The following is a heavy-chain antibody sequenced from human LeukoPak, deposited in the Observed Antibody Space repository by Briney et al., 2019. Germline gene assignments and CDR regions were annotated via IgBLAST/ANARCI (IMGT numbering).Heavy chain of an antibody. CDR2: ISSSGSTI. V-gene: IGHV3-11*04. CDR3: ARARPYCDFWSGFDY. J-gene: IGHJ4*02. D-gene: IGHD3-3*01. CDR1: GFTFSDYY. Sequence: PGGSLRLSCAASGFTFSDYYMSWIRQAPGKGLEWVSYISSSGSTIYYADSVKGRFTISRDNAKNSLYLQMNSLRAEDTAVYYCARARPYCDFWSGFDYWGQGTLVTVSS.